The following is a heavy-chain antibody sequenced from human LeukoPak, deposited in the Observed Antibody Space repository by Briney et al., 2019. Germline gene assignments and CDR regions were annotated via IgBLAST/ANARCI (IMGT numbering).Heavy chain of an antibody. D-gene: IGHD6-19*01. J-gene: IGHJ4*02. Sequence: SETLSLTCAVYSGSFSGYYWSWIRQPPGKGLEWIGEINHSGSTNYNPSLKSRVTISVDTSKNQFSLKLGSVTAADTAMYYCARGRGGSGWYYWGQGTLVTVSS. CDR3: ARGRGGSGWYY. CDR2: INHSGST. CDR1: SGSFSGYY. V-gene: IGHV4-34*01.